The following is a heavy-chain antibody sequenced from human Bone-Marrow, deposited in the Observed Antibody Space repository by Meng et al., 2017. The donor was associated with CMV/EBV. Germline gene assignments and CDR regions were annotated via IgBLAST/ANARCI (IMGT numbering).Heavy chain of an antibody. V-gene: IGHV3-21*01. CDR2: ISSSSSYI. CDR3: ARDLAVGSFDY. J-gene: IGHJ4*02. CDR1: GFTFSSYS. D-gene: IGHD6-19*01. Sequence: GESLKISCAASGFTFSSYSMNWVRQAPGKGLEWVSSISSSSSYIYYADSVKGRFTITRDNAKNSPYRQMNRLRAEDTAVYHCARDLAVGSFDYWGQGTLVTVSS.